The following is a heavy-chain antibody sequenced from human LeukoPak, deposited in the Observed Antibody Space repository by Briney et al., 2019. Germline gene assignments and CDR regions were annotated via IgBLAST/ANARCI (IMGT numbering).Heavy chain of an antibody. D-gene: IGHD6-13*01. Sequence: SETLSLTCTVSGGSISGYYWSWIRQPPGKGLEWIGYVSDSGIISYHPSLKSRVTILIYTSKNQFSLKLTSVTAADTAVYYCARLRSWQLGVDYWGQGTLVTVSS. V-gene: IGHV4-59*08. CDR3: ARLRSWQLGVDY. CDR2: VSDSGII. J-gene: IGHJ4*02. CDR1: GGSISGYY.